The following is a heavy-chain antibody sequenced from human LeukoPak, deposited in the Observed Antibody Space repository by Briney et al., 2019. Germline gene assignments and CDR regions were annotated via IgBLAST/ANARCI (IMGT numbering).Heavy chain of an antibody. CDR2: IYPREADT. D-gene: IGHD5-12*01. Sequence: GESCKISCKCSGYIFTNYWIGWVRQMPGKGLEWMGIIYPREADTRYSPSFHGQVTVSADKSISTAYLQWSSLEASDTAIYYCARRQYSGYDFDFWGQGTQATVSS. CDR3: ARRQYSGYDFDF. CDR1: GYIFTNYW. J-gene: IGHJ4*02. V-gene: IGHV5-51*01.